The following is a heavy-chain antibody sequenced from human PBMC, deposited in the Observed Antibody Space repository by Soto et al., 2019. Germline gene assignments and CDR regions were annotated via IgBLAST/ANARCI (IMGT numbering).Heavy chain of an antibody. V-gene: IGHV5-51*01. Sequence: GESLKISCKGSGYRFTSYWIGWVRQMPGKGLEWMGIIYPGDSDTRYSPSFQGQVTISADKSISTAYLQWSSLQASDTAIYYCARRADTTLVFDYWGQGTPVTVPS. D-gene: IGHD5-18*01. CDR1: GYRFTSYW. CDR2: IYPGDSDT. J-gene: IGHJ4*02. CDR3: ARRADTTLVFDY.